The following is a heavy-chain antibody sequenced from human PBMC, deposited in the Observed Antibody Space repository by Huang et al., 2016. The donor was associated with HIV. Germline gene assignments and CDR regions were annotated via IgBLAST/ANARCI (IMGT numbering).Heavy chain of an antibody. CDR3: ARGFNYYASDNLGVYYFDS. CDR2: INHNGKI. D-gene: IGHD3-10*01. Sequence: QVQLKQWGAGLLKPSETLSLTCAVYGGAFRGSSWTWIRQFPEKGLEWIGDINHNGKIMYNPSLSARVTIATDTAKNHFSLPLTSVTAADTALYYCARGFNYYASDNLGVYYFDSWGLGTLVTVSP. V-gene: IGHV4-34*02. J-gene: IGHJ4*02. CDR1: GGAFRGSS.